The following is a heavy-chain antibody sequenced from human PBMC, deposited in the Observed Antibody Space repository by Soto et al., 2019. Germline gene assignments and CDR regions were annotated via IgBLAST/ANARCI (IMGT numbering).Heavy chain of an antibody. CDR1: GFTFSEYA. Sequence: EVQLVESGGGLVQPGGSLRLSCAASGFTFSEYAMSWVHQAPGKGLEWLSLISGTGVPTLYAGSVKGRFSVSRDNSKNTLFLEMNDLRVDDTATYYCAKSFCSSSSCFFLWVDPWGPGTLVTVSS. CDR2: ISGTGVPT. V-gene: IGHV3-23*04. D-gene: IGHD2-2*01. J-gene: IGHJ5*02. CDR3: AKSFCSSSSCFFLWVDP.